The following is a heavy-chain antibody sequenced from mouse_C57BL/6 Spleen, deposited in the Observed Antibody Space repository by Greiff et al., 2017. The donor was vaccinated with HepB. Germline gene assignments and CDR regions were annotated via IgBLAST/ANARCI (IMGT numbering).Heavy chain of an antibody. J-gene: IGHJ3*01. Sequence: VQLQQSGAELVKPGASVKMSCKASGYTFTSYWITWVKQRPGQGLEWIGDIYPGSGSTNYNEKFKSKATLTVDTSSSTAYMQLSSLTSEDSAVYYCARDDYGSNVFAYWGQGTLVTVSA. CDR1: GYTFTSYW. V-gene: IGHV1-55*01. CDR2: IYPGSGST. CDR3: ARDDYGSNVFAY. D-gene: IGHD1-1*01.